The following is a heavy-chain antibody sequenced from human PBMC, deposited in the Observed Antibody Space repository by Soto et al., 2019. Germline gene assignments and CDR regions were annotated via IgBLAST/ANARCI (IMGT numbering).Heavy chain of an antibody. V-gene: IGHV1-8*01. CDR1: GYTFTSYD. Sequence: QVQLVQSGAEVKKPGASVKVSCKASGYTFTSYDIIWVRQATGQGLEWMGWMNPSTGNTDSAEKFQGRLTMTRNTSISTVYMELSSLSFEDTAVYYCARDRIIVAGGFDPWGQGTLVTVSS. CDR3: ARDRIIVAGGFDP. J-gene: IGHJ5*02. CDR2: MNPSTGNT. D-gene: IGHD6-19*01.